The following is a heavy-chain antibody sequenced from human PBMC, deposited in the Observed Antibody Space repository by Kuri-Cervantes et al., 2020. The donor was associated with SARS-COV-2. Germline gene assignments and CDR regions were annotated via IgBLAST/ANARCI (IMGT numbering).Heavy chain of an antibody. CDR1: GFTFSSHA. J-gene: IGHJ4*02. Sequence: GESLKISCSASGFTFSSHALHWVRQTPGKGLEWVSGISGSGINFGNADSVKGRFTIPSDTSKNTIYLQMNSLRVEDTAVYYCARDRKRTLFGDFDYWGQGLLVTVSS. CDR2: ISGSGINF. V-gene: IGHV3-23*01. CDR3: ARDRKRTLFGDFDY. D-gene: IGHD1-14*01.